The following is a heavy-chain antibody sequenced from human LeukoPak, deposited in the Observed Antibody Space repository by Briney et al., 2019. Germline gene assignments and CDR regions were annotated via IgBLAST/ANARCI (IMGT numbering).Heavy chain of an antibody. J-gene: IGHJ4*02. D-gene: IGHD6-13*01. CDR2: IYTSGST. CDR1: GGSISSGSYY. V-gene: IGHV4-61*02. Sequence: SETLSLTCTVSGGSISSGSYYWSWIRQPAGKGLEWIGRIYTSGSTNYNPSLKSRVTISVDTSKNQFSPKLSSVTAADTAVYYCARRGAAAGLFDYWGQGTLVTVSS. CDR3: ARRGAAAGLFDY.